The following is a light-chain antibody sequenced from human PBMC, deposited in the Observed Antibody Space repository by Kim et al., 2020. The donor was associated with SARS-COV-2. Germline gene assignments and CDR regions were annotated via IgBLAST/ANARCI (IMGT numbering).Light chain of an antibody. Sequence: GQKVTYPCSGSSSNIGNNYVSWYQQLPGTAPKLLIYDNNKRPSGIPDRFSGSKSGTSATLGITGLQTGDEADYYCGTWDSSLSAGVFGGGTQLTV. V-gene: IGLV1-51*01. CDR2: DNN. J-gene: IGLJ3*02. CDR3: GTWDSSLSAGV. CDR1: SSNIGNNY.